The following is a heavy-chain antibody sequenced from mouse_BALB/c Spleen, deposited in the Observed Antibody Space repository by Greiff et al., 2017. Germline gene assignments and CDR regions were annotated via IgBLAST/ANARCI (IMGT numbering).Heavy chain of an antibody. CDR2: ISYDGSN. Sequence: DVKLQESGPGLVKPSQSLSLTCSVTGYSITSGYYWNWIRQFPGNKLEWMGYISYDGSNNYNPSLKNRISITRDTSKNQFFLKLNSVTTEDTATYYCAREEDDSFAYWGQGTLVTVSA. CDR3: AREEDDSFAY. V-gene: IGHV3-6*02. CDR1: GYSITSGYY. J-gene: IGHJ3*01. D-gene: IGHD2-4*01.